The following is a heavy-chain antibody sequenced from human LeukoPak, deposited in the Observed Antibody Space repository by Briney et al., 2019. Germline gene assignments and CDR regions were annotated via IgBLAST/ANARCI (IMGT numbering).Heavy chain of an antibody. Sequence: ASVKVSCKASGYTFTSYGISRVRQAPGQALEWMGWISAYNGNTNYAQKLQGRVTMTTDTSTSTAYMELRSLRSDDTAVYYCARVWGIPYYDFWSGYYAGFDYWGQGTLVTVSS. J-gene: IGHJ4*02. CDR1: GYTFTSYG. CDR2: ISAYNGNT. CDR3: ARVWGIPYYDFWSGYYAGFDY. V-gene: IGHV1-18*01. D-gene: IGHD3-3*01.